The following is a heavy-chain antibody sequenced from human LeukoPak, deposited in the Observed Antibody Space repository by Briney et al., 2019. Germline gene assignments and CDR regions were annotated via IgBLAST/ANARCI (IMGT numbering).Heavy chain of an antibody. CDR3: ARDVRYCSSTSCHWDYYYMDV. CDR2: IIPIFGTA. Sequence: SVKVSCKASGGTFSSYAISWVRQAPGQGLEWMGGIIPIFGTANYAQKFQGRVTITADESTSTAYMELSSLRSENTAVYYCARDVRYCSSTSCHWDYYYMDVWGKGTTVTVSS. CDR1: GGTFSSYA. J-gene: IGHJ6*03. V-gene: IGHV1-69*01. D-gene: IGHD2-2*01.